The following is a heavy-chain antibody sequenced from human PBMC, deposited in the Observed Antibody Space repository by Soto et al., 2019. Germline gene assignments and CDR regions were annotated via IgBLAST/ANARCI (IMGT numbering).Heavy chain of an antibody. CDR2: IYHSGST. V-gene: IGHV4-30-2*01. CDR3: ARGVTTVTTFDY. J-gene: IGHJ4*02. D-gene: IGHD4-17*01. Sequence: SETLSLTCAVSGGSISSGGYSCNWIRQPPGKGLEWIGYIYHSGSTYYKPSLKNRVTISVDRSKKKFSLKLSSVTAADTAVYYCARGVTTVTTFDYWGQGTLVTVSS. CDR1: GGSISSGGYS.